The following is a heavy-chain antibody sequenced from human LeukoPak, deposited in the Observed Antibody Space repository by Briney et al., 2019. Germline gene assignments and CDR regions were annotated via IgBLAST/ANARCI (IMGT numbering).Heavy chain of an antibody. Sequence: GGSLGLSCVGSGFTFSTYAMNWDRQAPGKGLEWVSAISSGGTTYYADSVKGRFSISRDNSKNTVYLQMNSLRAEDTAVYYCATRQTTVDYYDCWGQGTLVTVSS. CDR2: ISSGGTT. J-gene: IGHJ4*02. CDR1: GFTFSTYA. D-gene: IGHD4-23*01. V-gene: IGHV3-23*01. CDR3: ATRQTTVDYYDC.